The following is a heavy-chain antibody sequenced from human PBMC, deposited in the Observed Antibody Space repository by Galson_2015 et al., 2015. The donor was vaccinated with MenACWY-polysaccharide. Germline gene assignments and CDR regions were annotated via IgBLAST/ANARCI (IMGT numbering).Heavy chain of an antibody. CDR2: IKKDGSEK. CDR3: ARGHYGMDV. Sequence: SLRLSCAASGFTFKNYWISWVRQAPGKGLEWVANIKKDGSEKYCVDSVKGRFTISRDNARSALYLQMNGLRAEDTAVYYCARGHYGMDVWGQGTTVTVSS. J-gene: IGHJ6*02. CDR1: GFTFKNYW. V-gene: IGHV3-7*01.